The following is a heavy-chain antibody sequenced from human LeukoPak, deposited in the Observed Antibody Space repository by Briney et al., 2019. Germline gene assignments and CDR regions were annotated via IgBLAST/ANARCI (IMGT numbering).Heavy chain of an antibody. CDR3: AKVHGDSLFDV. CDR2: ISGSGT. Sequence: PGGSLRLSCVASGFSFSSFSMNWVRQAPGKGLEWVATISGSGTYYLDSVKGRFTITRDDSKSTLYLQMNSMRADDTALYYCAKVHGDSLFDVWSQGTLVTVSS. CDR1: GFSFSSFS. J-gene: IGHJ4*02. D-gene: IGHD5-24*01. V-gene: IGHV3-23*01.